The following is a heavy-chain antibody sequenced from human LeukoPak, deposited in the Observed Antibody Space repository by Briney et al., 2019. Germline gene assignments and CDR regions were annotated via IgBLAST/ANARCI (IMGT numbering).Heavy chain of an antibody. V-gene: IGHV3-20*04. CDR3: ARVGPPYYYMDV. Sequence: GGSLRLSCAASGFTFDDYGMSWVRQAPGKGLEWVSGINWNGGSTGYADSVKGRFTISRGNAKNSLYLQMNSLRAEDTALYYCARVGPPYYYMDVWGKGTTVTVSS. J-gene: IGHJ6*03. CDR1: GFTFDDYG. CDR2: INWNGGST.